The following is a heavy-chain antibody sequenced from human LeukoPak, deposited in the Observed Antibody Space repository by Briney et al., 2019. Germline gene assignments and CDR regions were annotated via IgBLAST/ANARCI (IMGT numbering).Heavy chain of an antibody. V-gene: IGHV3-11*01. CDR2: ISSSGSTI. J-gene: IGHJ6*02. Sequence: GGSLRLSCAASGFTFSDYYMSWIRQAPGKGLEWVSYISSSGSTIYYADSVKGRFTISRDNAKNSLYLQMNSPRAEDTAVYYCARGWFGELRNYYYGMDVWGQGTTVTVSS. D-gene: IGHD3-10*01. CDR3: ARGWFGELRNYYYGMDV. CDR1: GFTFSDYY.